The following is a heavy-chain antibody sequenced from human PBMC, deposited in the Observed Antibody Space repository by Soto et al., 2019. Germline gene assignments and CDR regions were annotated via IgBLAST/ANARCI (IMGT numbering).Heavy chain of an antibody. CDR2: IYYSGSP. J-gene: IGHJ4*02. V-gene: IGHV4-39*01. CDR3: ARHTMTTVTTFDF. CDR1: GASISTLTYT. Sequence: QLQLQESGPGLVKPSETLSLTCTVSGASISTLTYTWGWIRQPPGKGLEWIGNIYYSGSPYYNPSLKSLVTISVDTSKNQFSLRLRSVTAADTALYFCARHTMTTVTTFDFWGQGTLVTVSS. D-gene: IGHD4-17*01.